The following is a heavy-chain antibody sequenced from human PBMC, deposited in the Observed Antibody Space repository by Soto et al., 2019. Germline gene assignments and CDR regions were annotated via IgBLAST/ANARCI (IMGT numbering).Heavy chain of an antibody. CDR1: GGTFSSYA. CDR2: IIPIFGTA. CDR3: ARHPGGRGYYYGMDV. D-gene: IGHD2-15*01. Sequence: QVQLVQSGAEVKKPGSSVKVSCKASGGTFSSYAISWVRQAPGQGLEWMGGIIPIFGTANYAQKFQGRVTXTXAXSXSTAYMELSSLRSEDTAVYYCARHPGGRGYYYGMDVWGQGTTVTVSS. V-gene: IGHV1-69*05. J-gene: IGHJ6*02.